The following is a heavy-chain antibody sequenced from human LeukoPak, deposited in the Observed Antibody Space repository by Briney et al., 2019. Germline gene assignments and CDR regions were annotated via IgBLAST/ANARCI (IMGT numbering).Heavy chain of an antibody. J-gene: IGHJ5*02. Sequence: SETLSLTCAVYGGSFSSYYWSWIRQPPGKGLEWIGEINHSGSTNYNPSLKSRVTISVDTSKNQFSLKLSSVTAADTAVYYCARYYYDSSGYYRIPWFDPWGQGTLVTVSS. CDR1: GGSFSSYY. CDR2: INHSGST. CDR3: ARYYYDSSGYYRIPWFDP. D-gene: IGHD3-22*01. V-gene: IGHV4-34*01.